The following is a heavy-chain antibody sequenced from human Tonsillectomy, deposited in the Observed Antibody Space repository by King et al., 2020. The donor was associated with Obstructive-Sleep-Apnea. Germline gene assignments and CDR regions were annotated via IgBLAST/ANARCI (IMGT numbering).Heavy chain of an antibody. CDR3: ARGIVGAAFYFDY. CDR2: IYYSGST. CDR1: GGSISSYY. V-gene: IGHV4-59*01. J-gene: IGHJ4*02. Sequence: QLQESGPGLVKPSETLSLTCTVSGGSISSYYWSWIRQPPGKGLDWIGYIYYSGSTNYNPSLKSRVTISVDTSKNQFSLKLSSVTAAETAVYYCARGIVGAAFYFDYWGQGTLVTVSS. D-gene: IGHD1-26*01.